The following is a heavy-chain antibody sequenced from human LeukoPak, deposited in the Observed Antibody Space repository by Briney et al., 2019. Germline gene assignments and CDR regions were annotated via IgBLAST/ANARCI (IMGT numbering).Heavy chain of an antibody. CDR1: GFTFSSYG. J-gene: IGHJ6*02. CDR3: ARDPHGMDV. V-gene: IGHV3-33*01. CDR2: IWYNGSNK. Sequence: HPGGSLRLSCAAFGFTFSSYGMHWVRQAPGKGLEWVAVIWYNGSNKYYADSVKGRFTISRDNSKNTLHLQMNSLRAEDTAVYYCARDPHGMDVWGQGTTVTVSS.